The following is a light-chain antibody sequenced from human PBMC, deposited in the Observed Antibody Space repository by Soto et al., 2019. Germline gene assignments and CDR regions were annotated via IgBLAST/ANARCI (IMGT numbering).Light chain of an antibody. V-gene: IGLV2-14*01. CDR2: EVS. Sequence: QSVLTQPASVTGSTGQSITISCTGTSSDVGGYNYVSWYQQHPGKAPKLMIYEVSNRPSGVSNRFSGSKSGNTASLTISGLQAEDEADYYCSSYTSSSTPNWVFGGGTQLTV. J-gene: IGLJ3*02. CDR3: SSYTSSSTPNWV. CDR1: SSDVGGYNY.